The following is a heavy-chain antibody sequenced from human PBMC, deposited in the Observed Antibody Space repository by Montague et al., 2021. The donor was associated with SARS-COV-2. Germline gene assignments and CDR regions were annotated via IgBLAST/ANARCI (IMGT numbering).Heavy chain of an antibody. CDR1: GFSLSSGGVG. CDR3: AHYYYGSGTYFDFDY. CDR2: IYWDDDK. Sequence: PALVKPTQTLTLTCTFSGFSLSSGGVGVGWIRQPPGKALEWVALIYWDDDKRYSPSLKSRLTMTKDTSENQVYLTMTNMDPVDTATYYCAHYYYGSGTYFDFDYWGQGTTVTVSS. V-gene: IGHV2-5*02. J-gene: IGHJ4*03. D-gene: IGHD3-10*01.